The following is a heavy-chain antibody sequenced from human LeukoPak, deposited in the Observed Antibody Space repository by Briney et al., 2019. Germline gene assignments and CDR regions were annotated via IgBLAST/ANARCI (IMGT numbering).Heavy chain of an antibody. CDR2: INPSGGST. CDR3: ARFGSGSYLYFFGYMDV. CDR1: GYTFTNYY. D-gene: IGHD3-10*01. V-gene: IGHV1-46*01. Sequence: GASVKVSCKASGYTFTNYYMHWVRQAPGQGLEWMGIINPSGGSTTYAQKFQGRVTITADKSTSTAYMELSSLRSEDTAVYYCARFGSGSYLYFFGYMDVWGKGTTVTVSS. J-gene: IGHJ6*03.